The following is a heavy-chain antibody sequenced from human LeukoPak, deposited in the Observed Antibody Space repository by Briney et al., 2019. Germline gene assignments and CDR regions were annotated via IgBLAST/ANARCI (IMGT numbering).Heavy chain of an antibody. Sequence: ASVKVSCKASGYTFTSFGISWVGYATGQGLEWMGWIRSYNVNTNYAQKLQGRVTMTTDTSTSTDYMELRRLRSDDTAVYYCARASGGSRGDYYYGRDVWGKGTTVTVSS. V-gene: IGHV1-18*04. CDR2: IRSYNVNT. J-gene: IGHJ6*04. CDR1: GYTFTSFG. D-gene: IGHD2-15*01. CDR3: ARASGGSRGDYYYGRDV.